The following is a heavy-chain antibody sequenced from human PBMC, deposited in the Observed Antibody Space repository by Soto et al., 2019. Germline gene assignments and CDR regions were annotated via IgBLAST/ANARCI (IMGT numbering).Heavy chain of an antibody. V-gene: IGHV3-9*01. CDR3: AKDSSLTGYSQTDY. J-gene: IGHJ4*02. CDR1: GFTFDDYA. CDR2: ISWNSGSI. Sequence: GGSLRLSCAASGFTFDDYAMHWVRQAPGKGLEWVSGISWNSGSIGYADSVKGRFTISRDNAKNSLYLQMNSLRAEDTALYYCAKDSSLTGYSQTDYWGQGTLVTVSS. D-gene: IGHD3-9*01.